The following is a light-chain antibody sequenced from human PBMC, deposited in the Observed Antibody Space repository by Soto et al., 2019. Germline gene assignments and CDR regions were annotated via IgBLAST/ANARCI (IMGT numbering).Light chain of an antibody. V-gene: IGKV3-20*01. CDR2: GAS. CDR1: QSVSSSY. J-gene: IGKJ1*01. Sequence: EIVLTQSPGTLSLSPGERATLSCRASQSVSSSYLAWYQQKPGQAPRLLISGASSRATGIPDRFSGSGSGTDFTLTISRLEPEDFAVYYCQLYGGSHGTFGQGTKVEIK. CDR3: QLYGGSHGT.